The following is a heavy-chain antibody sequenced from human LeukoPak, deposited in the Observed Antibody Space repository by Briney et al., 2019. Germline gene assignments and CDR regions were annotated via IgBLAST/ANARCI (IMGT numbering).Heavy chain of an antibody. V-gene: IGHV4-59*01. CDR3: ARFTKGWWERSSPNDAFDI. CDR2: IYYSGST. J-gene: IGHJ3*02. D-gene: IGHD1-26*01. Sequence: PSETLSLTCAVYGGSFSGYYWSWIRQPPGKGLEWIGYIYYSGSTNYNPSLKSRVTISVDTSKNQFSLKLSSVTAADTAVYYCARFTKGWWERSSPNDAFDIWGQGTMVTVSS. CDR1: GGSFSGYY.